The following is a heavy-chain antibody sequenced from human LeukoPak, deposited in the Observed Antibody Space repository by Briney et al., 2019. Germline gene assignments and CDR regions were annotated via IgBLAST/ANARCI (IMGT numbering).Heavy chain of an antibody. CDR1: GFIFTSAW. CDR2: IKDRAGGGTT. V-gene: IGHV3-15*01. CDR3: VVQHRGGWYGPSDD. D-gene: IGHD6-19*01. J-gene: IGHJ4*02. Sequence: PGGSLRLSCAPSGFIFTSAWLSWVRQAPGKGLEWVARIKDRAGGGTTDYAAPVKGRFIISRDDSENMSFLQMNSLQSADTAVYYCVVQHRGGWYGPSDDWGQGRLVTVSS.